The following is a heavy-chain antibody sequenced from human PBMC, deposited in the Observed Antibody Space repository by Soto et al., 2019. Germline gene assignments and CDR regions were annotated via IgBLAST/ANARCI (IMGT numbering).Heavy chain of an antibody. J-gene: IGHJ6*02. CDR2: ISYDGSNK. Sequence: GGSLRLSCAASGFTFSSYGMHWVRQAPGKGLEWVAVISYDGSNKYYADSVKGRFTISRDNSKNTLYLQMNSLRAEDTAVYYCAKSPPGDFWSGYGGMDVWGQGTTVTVSS. D-gene: IGHD3-3*01. CDR3: AKSPPGDFWSGYGGMDV. V-gene: IGHV3-30*18. CDR1: GFTFSSYG.